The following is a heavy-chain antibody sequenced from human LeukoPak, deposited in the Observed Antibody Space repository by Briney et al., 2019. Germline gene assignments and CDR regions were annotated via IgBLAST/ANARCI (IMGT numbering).Heavy chain of an antibody. J-gene: IGHJ4*02. CDR1: GYTCTKYY. V-gene: IGHV1-46*01. D-gene: IGHD3-22*01. CDR3: ARDPKDDTSGYYYFDY. Sequence: ASVKVSCKASGYTCTKYYIHWVRQAPGQGLEWMGIINPRGGSTIYSQKFQGRVAMTRDTSTSTVYMELSSLRSEDTALYYCARDPKDDTSGYYYFDYWGQGTLVTVSS. CDR2: INPRGGST.